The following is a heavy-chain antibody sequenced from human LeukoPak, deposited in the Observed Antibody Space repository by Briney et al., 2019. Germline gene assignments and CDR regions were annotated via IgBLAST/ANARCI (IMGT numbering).Heavy chain of an antibody. CDR1: GGSISSYY. Sequence: SETLSLTCTVSGGSISSYYWSWIRQPPGRGLEWIGYIHYSGSTNYNPSLKSRVTISVDTSKNQFSLKVSSVTAADTAVYSCARGGWYINYWGQGTLVTVSS. J-gene: IGHJ4*02. CDR3: ARGGWYINY. CDR2: IHYSGST. V-gene: IGHV4-59*01. D-gene: IGHD6-19*01.